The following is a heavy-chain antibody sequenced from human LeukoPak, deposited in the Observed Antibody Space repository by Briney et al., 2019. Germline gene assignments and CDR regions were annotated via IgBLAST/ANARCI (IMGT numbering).Heavy chain of an antibody. CDR2: MNPNSGNT. CDR1: GYTFTSYD. V-gene: IGHV1-8*01. CDR3: ARVWWPGTPNWYFDL. D-gene: IGHD2-21*01. J-gene: IGHJ2*01. Sequence: ASVKVSCKASGYTFTSYDINWVRQSTGLGHEWMGWMNPNSGNTGYAQKFQGRVTMTRNTSISTAYMELSSLRSEDTAVYYCARVWWPGTPNWYFDLWGRGTLVTVSS.